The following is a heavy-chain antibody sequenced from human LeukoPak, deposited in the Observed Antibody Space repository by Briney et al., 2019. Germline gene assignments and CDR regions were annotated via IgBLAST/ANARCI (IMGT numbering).Heavy chain of an antibody. Sequence: PGRSLRLSCAASGFTFSSHGMHWVRQAPGKGLEWVAVISYDGSNKYYADSVKGRFTISRDNFKNTLYLQMNSLRAEDTAVYYCAKAQYDFWSGDTNFDYWGQGTLVTVSS. D-gene: IGHD3-3*01. CDR2: ISYDGSNK. CDR3: AKAQYDFWSGDTNFDY. CDR1: GFTFSSHG. J-gene: IGHJ4*02. V-gene: IGHV3-30*18.